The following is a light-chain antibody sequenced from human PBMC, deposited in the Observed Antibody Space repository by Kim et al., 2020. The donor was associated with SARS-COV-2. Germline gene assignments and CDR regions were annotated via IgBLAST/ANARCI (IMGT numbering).Light chain of an antibody. CDR2: LEGSGCY. J-gene: IGLJ3*02. Sequence: SPVKLPCTLSRGHSSYIIAWHQQQPGKAPRYLMKLEGSGCYNKGSGVPDRFSGSSSGADRYLTISNLQSEDEADYYCETWDSNTRVFGGGTQLTVL. CDR1: RGHSSYI. CDR3: ETWDSNTRV. V-gene: IGLV4-60*03.